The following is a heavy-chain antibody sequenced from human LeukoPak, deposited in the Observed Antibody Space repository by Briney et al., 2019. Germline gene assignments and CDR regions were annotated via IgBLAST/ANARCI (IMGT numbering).Heavy chain of an antibody. D-gene: IGHD2-8*02. CDR3: SRSPGGPNVGWFDP. CDR2: ISSSGSTI. CDR1: GLTLSSSE. Sequence: GASLRLACTVSGLTLSSSEINSVRQAPGKGLEWDSYISSSGSTIYYAASVKGRFTLYRDNAKNSLYLQMNSLRAEDTAVYYCSRSPGGPNVGWFDPWGQGTLVTVSS. V-gene: IGHV3-48*03. J-gene: IGHJ5*02.